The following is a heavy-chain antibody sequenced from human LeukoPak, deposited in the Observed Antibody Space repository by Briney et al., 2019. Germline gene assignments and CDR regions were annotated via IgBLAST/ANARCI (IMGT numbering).Heavy chain of an antibody. CDR2: IRYDGSNK. V-gene: IGHV3-30*02. Sequence: PGGSLRLSCAASGFTFSTYGMHWARQAPGKGLEWVAFIRYDGSNKYYADSVKGRFTISRDNSKNTLYLQMNSLRAEDTAVYYCATDIIVGATKGTDYWGQGTLVTVSS. D-gene: IGHD1-26*01. CDR3: ATDIIVGATKGTDY. CDR1: GFTFSTYG. J-gene: IGHJ4*02.